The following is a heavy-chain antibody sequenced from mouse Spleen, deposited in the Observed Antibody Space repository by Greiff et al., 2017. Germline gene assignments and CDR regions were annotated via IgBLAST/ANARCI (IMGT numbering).Heavy chain of an antibody. J-gene: IGHJ3*01. V-gene: IGHV1-80*01. D-gene: IGHD4-1*01. Sequence: QVQLKESGAELVKPGASVKISCKASGYAFSSYWMNWVKQRPGKGLEWIGQIYPGDGDTNYNGKFKGKATLTADKSSSTAYMQLSSLTSEDSAVYFCARGEANWGSWFAYWGQGTLVTVSA. CDR1: GYAFSSYW. CDR3: ARGEANWGSWFAY. CDR2: IYPGDGDT.